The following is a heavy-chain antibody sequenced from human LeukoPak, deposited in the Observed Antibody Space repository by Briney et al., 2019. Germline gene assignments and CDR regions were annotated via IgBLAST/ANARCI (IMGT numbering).Heavy chain of an antibody. CDR2: IYHSGST. CDR3: ARDYRMVRGVQY. V-gene: IGHV4-39*07. D-gene: IGHD3-10*01. J-gene: IGHJ4*02. Sequence: SETLSLTCTVSGGSISSSSYYWGWIRQPPGTGLEWIGSIYHSGSTYYNPSLKSRVTISVDTSKNQFSLKLSSVTAADTAVYYCARDYRMVRGVQYWGQGTLVTVSS. CDR1: GGSISSSSYY.